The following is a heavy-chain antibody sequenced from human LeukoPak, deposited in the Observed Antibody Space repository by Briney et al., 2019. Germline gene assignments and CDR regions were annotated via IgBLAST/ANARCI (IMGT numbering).Heavy chain of an antibody. V-gene: IGHV3-48*02. CDR2: IGISSSTI. CDR1: GFTFSGHS. D-gene: IGHD2-15*01. Sequence: GGSLRLSCAASGFTFSGHSMNWVRQAPGRGLEWIAYIGISSSTIYYADSVKGRFTISRDNVKNSVFLQMNTLRDEDTAVYYCARSGCGSGGGCYNYRNAFDIWGQGTMVTVSS. CDR3: ARSGCGSGGGCYNYRNAFDI. J-gene: IGHJ3*02.